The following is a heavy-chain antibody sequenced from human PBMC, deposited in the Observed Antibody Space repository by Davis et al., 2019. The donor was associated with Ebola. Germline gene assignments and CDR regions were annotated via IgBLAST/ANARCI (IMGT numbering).Heavy chain of an antibody. V-gene: IGHV1-69*02. CDR2: IIPILGIA. Sequence: AASVKVSCKASGGTFSSYTISWVRQAPGQGLEWMGRIIPILGIANYAQKFQGRVTITADKSTRIAYMELNSLHQGPIGLPPGTLLQEHLWG. J-gene: IGHJ6*01. CDR3: TLLQEHL. CDR1: GGTFSSYT.